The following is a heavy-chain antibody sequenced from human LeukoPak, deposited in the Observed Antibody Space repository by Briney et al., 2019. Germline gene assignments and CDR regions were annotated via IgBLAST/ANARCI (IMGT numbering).Heavy chain of an antibody. CDR1: GFTFSSYA. CDR3: ARDPRDFGVVTRAVDY. D-gene: IGHD3-3*01. Sequence: PGRSLRLSRAASGFTFSSYAMHWVRQAPGKGLEWAAVISYDGSNKYYADSVKGRFTISRDNSKNTLYLQMNSLRAEDTAVYYCARDPRDFGVVTRAVDYWGQGTLVTVSS. CDR2: ISYDGSNK. V-gene: IGHV3-30*04. J-gene: IGHJ4*02.